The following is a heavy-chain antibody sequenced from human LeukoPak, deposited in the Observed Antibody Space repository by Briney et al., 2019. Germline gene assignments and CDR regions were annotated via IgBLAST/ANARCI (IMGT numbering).Heavy chain of an antibody. V-gene: IGHV3-48*02. D-gene: IGHD5-18*01. CDR1: GFTYRNYN. CDR2: ITNSGSSI. J-gene: IGHJ4*02. CDR3: ARGNNYGYDY. Sequence: GGSLRLSCAASGFTYRNYNIHWVRQAPGKGLEWVSYITNSGSSIYYADSVKGRFTISRDNAKNSLYLQMNSLRDEDTAVYYCARGNNYGYDYWGQGTLVTVSS.